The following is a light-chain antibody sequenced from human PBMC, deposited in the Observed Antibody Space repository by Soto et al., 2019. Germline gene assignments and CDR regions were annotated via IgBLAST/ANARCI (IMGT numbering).Light chain of an antibody. CDR2: RAS. CDR1: QSVSSIY. CDR3: QQYGGSPPYT. Sequence: EIVLTQSPGTLSLSPGERATLSCRASQSVSSIYLAWYQQKPGQAPRLLIYRASSRATGIPDRFSGSGSGTDFTLTISRLEPEDFAVHYCQQYGGSPPYTFGQGTKLEIK. J-gene: IGKJ2*01. V-gene: IGKV3-20*01.